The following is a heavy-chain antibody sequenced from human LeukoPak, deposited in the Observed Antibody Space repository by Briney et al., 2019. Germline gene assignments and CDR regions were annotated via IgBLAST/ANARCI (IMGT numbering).Heavy chain of an antibody. CDR2: IYTSGST. J-gene: IGHJ5*02. V-gene: IGHV4-4*09. D-gene: IGHD6-6*01. Sequence: PSETLSLTCTVSGGSISSYYWSWIRQPPGKGLEWIGYIYTSGSTNYNPSLKSRVTISVDTSKNQFSLKLSSVTAADTAVYYCARHIGPYSSSSEGWFDPWGQGTLVTVSS. CDR3: ARHIGPYSSSSEGWFDP. CDR1: GGSISSYY.